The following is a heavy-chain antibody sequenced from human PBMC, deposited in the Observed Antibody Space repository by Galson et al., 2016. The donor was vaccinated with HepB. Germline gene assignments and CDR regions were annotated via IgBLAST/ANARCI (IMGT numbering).Heavy chain of an antibody. Sequence: SLRLSCAASGFTISSYAMSWVRQAPGKGLEWVSAISGSGDSTYYADSVKGRFTISRDNSKNTLYLQINSLRAEDTAVYYCAKVRRQLWASGFYYGMDVWGQGTTVTVSS. CDR1: GFTISSYA. J-gene: IGHJ6*02. D-gene: IGHD5-18*01. CDR3: AKVRRQLWASGFYYGMDV. V-gene: IGHV3-23*01. CDR2: ISGSGDST.